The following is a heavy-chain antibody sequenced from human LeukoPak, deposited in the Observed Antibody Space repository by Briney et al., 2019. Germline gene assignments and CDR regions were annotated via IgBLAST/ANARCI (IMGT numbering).Heavy chain of an antibody. D-gene: IGHD4-17*01. CDR1: GGSVSGYY. Sequence: SETLSLTCTVSGGSVSGYYWSWIRQPAGKGLEWIGRIYTSGSTNYGPSLKSRVTMSVDTSKNQFSLKLTSVTAADTAMYYCARDHATTYFYYAMDVWGQGTTVTVSS. CDR3: ARDHATTYFYYAMDV. V-gene: IGHV4-4*07. J-gene: IGHJ6*02. CDR2: IYTSGST.